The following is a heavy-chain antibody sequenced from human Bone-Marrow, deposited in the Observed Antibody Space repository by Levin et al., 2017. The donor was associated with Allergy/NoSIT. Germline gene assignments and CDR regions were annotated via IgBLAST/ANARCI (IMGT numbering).Heavy chain of an antibody. D-gene: IGHD3-10*01. CDR2: IYSGGST. Sequence: LSLTCVVSGFTVRNNQMNWVRQAPGKGLEWVSVIYSGGSTYYADSVRGRVTVSRDSSENTVYLQMNSLRAEDTALYYCARFDYNSGISYWGQGTLVTVSS. CDR1: GFTVRNNQ. V-gene: IGHV3-53*01. CDR3: ARFDYNSGISY. J-gene: IGHJ4*02.